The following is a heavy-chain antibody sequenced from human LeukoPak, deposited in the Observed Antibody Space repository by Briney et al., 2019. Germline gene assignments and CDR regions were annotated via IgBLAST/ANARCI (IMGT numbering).Heavy chain of an antibody. D-gene: IGHD6-19*01. Sequence: SVKVSCKASGGTFSSYAISWVRQAPGQGLEWMGGIIPIFGTANYAQKFQGRVTITADKSTSTAYMELSSLRSDDTAVYYCARDLDSVAVADHNWFDPWGQGTLVTVSS. CDR1: GGTFSSYA. CDR2: IIPIFGTA. V-gene: IGHV1-69*06. J-gene: IGHJ5*02. CDR3: ARDLDSVAVADHNWFDP.